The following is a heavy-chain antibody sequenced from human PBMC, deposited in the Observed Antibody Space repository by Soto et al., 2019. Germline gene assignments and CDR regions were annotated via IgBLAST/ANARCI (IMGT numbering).Heavy chain of an antibody. Sequence: EVRLLESGGGSVQPGGSLRLSCSGSGFAFSEYAMSWVRQAPGKGLEWVSAVSANGDSTDYADSVKGRFTASRDNSKNTLYVQLNSLRAEDTAIYYCALRADLRIYWGQGTLVTVSS. CDR1: GFAFSEYA. V-gene: IGHV3-23*01. J-gene: IGHJ4*02. CDR2: VSANGDST. CDR3: ALRADLRIY.